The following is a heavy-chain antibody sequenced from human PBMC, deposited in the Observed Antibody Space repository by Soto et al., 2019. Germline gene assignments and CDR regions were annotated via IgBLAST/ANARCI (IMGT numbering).Heavy chain of an antibody. CDR3: ARTVGWLDP. J-gene: IGHJ5*02. Sequence: PSPTLSLTCAISGDSVSSNSAAWNWIRQSPSRGPEWLGRTYYRSKWYKEYTPSVKSRITINPDTSKNPFSLQLNSVSPEDTAVYYCARTVGWLDPWGQGTLVTVSS. CDR1: GDSVSSNSAA. V-gene: IGHV6-1*01. D-gene: IGHD2-15*01. CDR2: TYYRSKWYK.